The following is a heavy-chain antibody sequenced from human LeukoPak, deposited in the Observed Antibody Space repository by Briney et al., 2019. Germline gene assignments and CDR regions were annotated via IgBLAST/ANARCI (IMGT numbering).Heavy chain of an antibody. Sequence: ASVKVSCKASGFRFTTYYMHWVRQAPGQGLEWMGMINFGCSVISYAEKFQGRLTMTRNTSTGTVYMDLRSLRSDDTAIYYCAREQPTAMPFDYWGQGTLVTVSS. D-gene: IGHD2-2*01. CDR1: GFRFTTYY. CDR2: INFGCSVI. V-gene: IGHV1-46*01. J-gene: IGHJ4*02. CDR3: AREQPTAMPFDY.